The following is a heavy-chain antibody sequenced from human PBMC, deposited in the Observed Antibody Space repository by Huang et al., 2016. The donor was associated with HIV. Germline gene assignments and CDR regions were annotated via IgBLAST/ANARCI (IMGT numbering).Heavy chain of an antibody. CDR3: ARRQGSGYYFYFDY. Sequence: QLQLQESGPGLVKPSDTLSLNCTISGGSIKSRNYYWGWVRQAPGKGLEWIGDILYSGAPYYNPALRSRVSLSVDTSKNQVTLKVNAVIAADTAVYYCARRQGSGYYFYFDYWGRGIPVTVSA. D-gene: IGHD3-22*01. CDR1: GGSIKSRNYY. J-gene: IGHJ4*02. V-gene: IGHV4-39*01. CDR2: ILYSGAP.